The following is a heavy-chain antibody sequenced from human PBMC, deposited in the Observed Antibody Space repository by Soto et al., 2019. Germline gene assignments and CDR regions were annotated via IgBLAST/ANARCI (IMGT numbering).Heavy chain of an antibody. D-gene: IGHD2-21*01. V-gene: IGHV4-30-2*01. CDR2: IYHSGST. CDR3: ARGNVVPLDY. CDR1: GGSISSGGYS. Sequence: PSETLSLTCAVSGGSISSGGYSWSWIRQPPGKGLEWIGYIYHSGSTCYNPSLKSRVTISVDRSKNQFSLKLSSVTAADTAVYYCARGNVVPLDYWGQGTLVTVSS. J-gene: IGHJ4*02.